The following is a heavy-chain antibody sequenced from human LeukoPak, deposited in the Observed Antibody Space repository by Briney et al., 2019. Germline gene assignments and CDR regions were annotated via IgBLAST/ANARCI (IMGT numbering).Heavy chain of an antibody. V-gene: IGHV3-23*01. CDR1: GFTFSNYG. CDR3: ARAGRSGGSCYYFDY. J-gene: IGHJ4*02. D-gene: IGHD2-15*01. CDR2: ISGSGGST. Sequence: GGSLRLSCAASGFTFSNYGMSWVRQAPGKGLEWVSAISGSGGSTYYADSVKGRFTISRDNSKNTLYLQMNSLRAEDTAVYYCARAGRSGGSCYYFDYWGQGTLVTVSS.